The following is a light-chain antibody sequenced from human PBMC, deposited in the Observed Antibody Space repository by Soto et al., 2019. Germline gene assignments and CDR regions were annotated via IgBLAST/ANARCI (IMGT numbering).Light chain of an antibody. CDR3: QQYGSSPTWT. V-gene: IGKV3-20*01. CDR2: DAS. CDR1: QSVGSY. J-gene: IGKJ1*01. Sequence: EIVLTQSPATLSLSPGERATLSCRASQSVGSYLAWYQQKPGQAPRLLIYDASNRATGIPARFSGSGSGTDFTLTISRLEPEDSAVYYCQQYGSSPTWTFGQGTKVEIK.